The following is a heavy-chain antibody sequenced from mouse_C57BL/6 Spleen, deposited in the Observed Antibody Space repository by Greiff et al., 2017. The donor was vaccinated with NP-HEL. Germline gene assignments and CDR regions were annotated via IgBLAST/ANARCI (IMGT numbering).Heavy chain of an antibody. J-gene: IGHJ1*03. Sequence: EVKLMESAGGLVQPGSSMKLSCTASGFTFSDYYMAWVRQVPEKGLEWVANINYDGSSTYYLDSLKSRFIISRDNAKNILYLQMSSLKSEDTATYYCARGHWYFDVWGTGTTVTVSS. CDR2: INYDGSST. CDR3: ARGHWYFDV. V-gene: IGHV5-16*01. CDR1: GFTFSDYY.